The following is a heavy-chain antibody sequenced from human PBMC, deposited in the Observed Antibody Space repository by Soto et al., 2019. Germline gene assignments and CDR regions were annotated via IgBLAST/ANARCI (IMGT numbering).Heavy chain of an antibody. CDR1: GYTFTSYA. CDR3: ARGSMNNYYYYGMDV. Sequence: QVQLVQSGAEVKKPGASVKVSCKASGYTFTSYAMHWVRQAPGQRLEWMGWINAGNGNTKYSQKFQGRVTITRDTSANTAYMELSSLISEDTAVYYCARGSMNNYYYYGMDVWGQGTTVTVSS. J-gene: IGHJ6*02. CDR2: INAGNGNT. V-gene: IGHV1-3*01.